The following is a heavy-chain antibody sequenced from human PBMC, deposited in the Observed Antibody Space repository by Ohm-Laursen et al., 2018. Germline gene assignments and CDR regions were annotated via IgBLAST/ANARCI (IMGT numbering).Heavy chain of an antibody. CDR3: ERGHRTYYYGSGRSPGMDV. J-gene: IGHJ6*02. D-gene: IGHD3-10*01. CDR2: VYYSGST. V-gene: IGHV4-59*12. CDR1: GGSISGYY. Sequence: GTLSLTCTVSGGSISGYYWSWIRQPPGKGLEWIAYVYYSGSTSYNPSLKSRVTISVDTSKNQFSLKLSSVTAADTAVYYCERGHRTYYYGSGRSPGMDVWGQGTTVTVSS.